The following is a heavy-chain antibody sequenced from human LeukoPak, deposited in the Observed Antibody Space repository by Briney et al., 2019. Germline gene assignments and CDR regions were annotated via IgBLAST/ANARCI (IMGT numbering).Heavy chain of an antibody. CDR2: IRRKANGGTT. Sequence: GGSLRLSCTASGFTFDGYTMSWFRQAPGKGLEWLGFIRRKANGGTTEYAASVKGRFIISRDDSKSITYLQMNSLKTEDTAVYYCAKDPPLTLYYYGSGSPWGQGTLVTVSS. CDR3: AKDPPLTLYYYGSGSP. CDR1: GFTFDGYT. D-gene: IGHD3-10*01. J-gene: IGHJ5*02. V-gene: IGHV3-49*03.